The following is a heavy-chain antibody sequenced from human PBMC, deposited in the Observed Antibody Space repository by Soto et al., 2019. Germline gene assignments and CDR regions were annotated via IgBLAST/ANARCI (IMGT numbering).Heavy chain of an antibody. CDR1: GGSFSGYY. CDR2: INHSGST. Sequence: QVQLQQWGAGLLKPSETLSLTCAVYGGSFSGYYWSWIRQPPGKGLEWIGEINHSGSTNYNPSLKSRVTISVDTSKSQISLDLKSVTAADTAVYYCARGLGFANRALDYWGQGTLVTVPS. CDR3: ARGLGFANRALDY. V-gene: IGHV4-34*02. J-gene: IGHJ4*02. D-gene: IGHD3-10*01.